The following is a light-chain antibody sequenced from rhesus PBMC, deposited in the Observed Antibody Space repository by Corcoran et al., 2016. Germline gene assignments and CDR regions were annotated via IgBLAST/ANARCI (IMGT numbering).Light chain of an antibody. CDR3: HHYCDNPSS. J-gene: IGKJ2*01. CDR1: QNIYSN. Sequence: DIQMTQSPSALSASVGDRVTISCRASQNIYSNLAWYQQKPGKAPKLLIYAASSLQTGIPSRFSGSGSGTDFTLPISSLQPEDSAAYYCHHYCDNPSSFGQGTKVEIK. V-gene: IGKV1S8*01. CDR2: AAS.